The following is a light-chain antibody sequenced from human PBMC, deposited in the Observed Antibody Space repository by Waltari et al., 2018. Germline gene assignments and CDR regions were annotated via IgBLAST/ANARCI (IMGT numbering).Light chain of an antibody. CDR1: QTVRTY. J-gene: IGKJ2*01. V-gene: IGKV3-11*01. Sequence: EIMLKQSPATLSLSPGERATLSCRASQTVRTYLAWYQQKPGQAPRLLIFDASSRATGIPAKFSVSGSGTDFTLTVSNLEPEDFAVYYCQQRANWPYTFGQGTRVEI. CDR3: QQRANWPYT. CDR2: DAS.